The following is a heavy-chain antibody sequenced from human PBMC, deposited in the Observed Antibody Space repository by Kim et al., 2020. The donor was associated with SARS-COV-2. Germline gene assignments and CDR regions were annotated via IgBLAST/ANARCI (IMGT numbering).Heavy chain of an antibody. CDR2: INNDGTNT. V-gene: IGHV3-74*01. CDR1: GFTFRNYW. D-gene: IGHD2-8*01. J-gene: IGHJ1*01. Sequence: GGSLRLSCAASGFTFRNYWMHWVRQVPGKGLRWVSRINNDGTNTTYADFVKGRFIISRDNAKNTLYLQMHSLRAEDTAGYYCARGPGAPMLWGQGTLVTV. CDR3: ARGPGAPML.